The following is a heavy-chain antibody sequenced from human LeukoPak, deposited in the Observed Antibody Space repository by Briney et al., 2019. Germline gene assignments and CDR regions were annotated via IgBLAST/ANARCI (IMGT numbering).Heavy chain of an antibody. D-gene: IGHD2-15*01. J-gene: IGHJ4*02. CDR1: GGTFSSYA. CDR3: ARAKRGCSGGSCYVLTPYYFDY. Sequence: SVKVSCKASGGTFSSYAISWVRQAPGQGLEWMGWISAYNGNTNYAQKLQGRVTMTTDTSTSTAYMELRSLRSDDTAVYYCARAKRGCSGGSCYVLTPYYFDYWGQGTLVTVSS. V-gene: IGHV1-18*01. CDR2: ISAYNGNT.